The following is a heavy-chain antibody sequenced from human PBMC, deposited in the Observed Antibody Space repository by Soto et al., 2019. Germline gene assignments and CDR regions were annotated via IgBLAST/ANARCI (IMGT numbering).Heavy chain of an antibody. Sequence: SETLSLTCTVSGGSISSSSYYWGWIRQPPGKGLEWIGSIYYSGSTYYNPSLKSRVTISVDTSKNQFSLKLSSVTAADTAVYYCARQDDILTGYYRIDYWGQGTLVTVSS. CDR2: IYYSGST. J-gene: IGHJ4*02. V-gene: IGHV4-39*01. CDR1: GGSISSSSYY. D-gene: IGHD3-9*01. CDR3: ARQDDILTGYYRIDY.